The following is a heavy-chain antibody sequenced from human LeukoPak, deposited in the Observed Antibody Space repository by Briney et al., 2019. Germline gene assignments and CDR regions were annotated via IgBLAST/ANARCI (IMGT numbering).Heavy chain of an antibody. CDR3: ARSGYGSSSHIYY. D-gene: IGHD6-6*01. V-gene: IGHV1-69*05. Sequence: GASVKVSCKASGGTFSSYAISWVRQAPGQGLEWMGRIIPIFGTANYAQKFQGRVTITTDESTSTAYMELSSLRSEDTAVYYCARSGYGSSSHIYYWGQGTLVTVSS. J-gene: IGHJ4*02. CDR2: IIPIFGTA. CDR1: GGTFSSYA.